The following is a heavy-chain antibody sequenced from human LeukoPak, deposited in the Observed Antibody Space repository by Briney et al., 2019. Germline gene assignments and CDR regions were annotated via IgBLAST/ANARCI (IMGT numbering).Heavy chain of an antibody. Sequence: GGSLRLSCAASGFTFSSYWMSWVRQAPGKGLEWVANIKQDGSEKYYVDSVKGRFTISRDNAKNSLYLQMNSLRAEDTAVYYCAREGYDRGHGMDVWGQGTTVTVSS. D-gene: IGHD3-22*01. CDR3: AREGYDRGHGMDV. CDR2: IKQDGSEK. V-gene: IGHV3-7*01. CDR1: GFTFSSYW. J-gene: IGHJ6*02.